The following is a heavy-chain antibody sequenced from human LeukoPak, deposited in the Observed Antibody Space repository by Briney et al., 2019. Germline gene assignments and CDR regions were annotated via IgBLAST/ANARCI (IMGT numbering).Heavy chain of an antibody. CDR1: GGSFSGYY. CDR2: INHSGST. V-gene: IGHV4-34*01. D-gene: IGHD3-10*01. Sequence: SETLSLTCAVYGGSFSGYYWSWIRQPPGKGLEGIGEINHSGSTNYNPSLKSRVILSVDTSKNQFSPKLSSVTAADTAVYFCARPILLWFGETHGAFDIWGQGTMVTVSS. CDR3: ARPILLWFGETHGAFDI. J-gene: IGHJ3*02.